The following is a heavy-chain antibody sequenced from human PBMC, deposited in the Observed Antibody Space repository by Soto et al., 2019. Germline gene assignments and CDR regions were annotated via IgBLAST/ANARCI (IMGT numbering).Heavy chain of an antibody. D-gene: IGHD6-19*01. Sequence: GGSLRLSCAASGFTFSSYGMHWVRQAPGKGLEWVAVIWYDGSNKYYADSVKGRFTISRDNSKNTLYLQMNSLRAEDTAVYYCARAQTLRSSGWYLDHYYYGMDVWGQGTTVTVSS. CDR2: IWYDGSNK. J-gene: IGHJ6*02. V-gene: IGHV3-33*01. CDR3: ARAQTLRSSGWYLDHYYYGMDV. CDR1: GFTFSSYG.